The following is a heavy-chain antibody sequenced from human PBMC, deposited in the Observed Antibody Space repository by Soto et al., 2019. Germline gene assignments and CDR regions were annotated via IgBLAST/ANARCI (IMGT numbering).Heavy chain of an antibody. V-gene: IGHV1-69*13. CDR2: IIPKLGSA. D-gene: IGHD5-12*01. Sequence: SVKVSCKASGGGNLRDYRTTWVRRAPGQGLEWMGGIIPKLGSANYAQKFQGRVTITADESTNSVYMELRGLRSDDTAVYYCARGGEGYHFRAVYWGQGTQVTVSS. CDR1: GGGNLRDYR. J-gene: IGHJ4*02. CDR3: ARGGEGYHFRAVY.